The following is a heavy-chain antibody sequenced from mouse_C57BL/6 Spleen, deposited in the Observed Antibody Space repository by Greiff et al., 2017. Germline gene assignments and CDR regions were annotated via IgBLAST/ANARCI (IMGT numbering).Heavy chain of an antibody. V-gene: IGHV1-81*01. J-gene: IGHJ2*01. Sequence: VQLQQSGAELARPGASVKLSCKASGYTFTSYGISWVKQRTGQGLEWIGEIYPRSGNTYYNEKFKGKATLTADKSSSTAYMELRSLTSEDSAVYFCARSGYGNYEPDDWGQGTTLTVSS. CDR1: GYTFTSYG. CDR3: ARSGYGNYEPDD. CDR2: IYPRSGNT. D-gene: IGHD2-10*02.